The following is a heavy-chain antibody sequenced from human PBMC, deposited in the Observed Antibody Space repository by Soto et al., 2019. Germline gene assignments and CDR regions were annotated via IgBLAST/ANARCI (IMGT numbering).Heavy chain of an antibody. D-gene: IGHD2-21*01. V-gene: IGHV4-39*01. CDR1: GGSISSGSYY. Sequence: SETLSLTCTVSGGSISSGSYYWGWIRQPPGKGLEWIGSIYYSGSTYYNPSLKSRVTISVDTSKNQFSLKLSSVTAADTAVYYCARMGVILGDYYYYYGMDVWGQGTTVTV. CDR3: ARMGVILGDYYYYYGMDV. CDR2: IYYSGST. J-gene: IGHJ6*02.